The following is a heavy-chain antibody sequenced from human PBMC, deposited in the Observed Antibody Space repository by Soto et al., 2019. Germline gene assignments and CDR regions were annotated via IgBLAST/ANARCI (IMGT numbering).Heavy chain of an antibody. CDR2: IWYDGSNK. Sequence: QVQLVESGGGVVQPGRSLRLSCAASGFTFSIYGMNWVRQAPGKGLEWVAIIWYDGSNKYYADSVKGRFTISRDNSNNTLYLQMNSLRAEDTGVYFCARESPAVGSAPAHFDYWGQGTLVTVSS. CDR3: ARESPAVGSAPAHFDY. V-gene: IGHV3-33*01. J-gene: IGHJ4*02. CDR1: GFTFSIYG. D-gene: IGHD6-13*01.